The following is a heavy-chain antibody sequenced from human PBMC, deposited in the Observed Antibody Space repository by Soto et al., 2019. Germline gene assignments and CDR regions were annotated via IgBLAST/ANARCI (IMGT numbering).Heavy chain of an antibody. CDR2: IKSKTDGGTT. Sequence: GGSLRLSCAASGFTFSNAWMNWVRQAPGKGLEWVGRIKSKTDGGTTDYAAPEKGRFTISRDDSKKKLNLQIKSLKKEEKKMKYFTTETTVGTWAGYYYGIGVWGQGTTVTVSS. V-gene: IGHV3-15*07. CDR3: TTETTVGTWAGYYYGIGV. J-gene: IGHJ6*02. D-gene: IGHD4-17*01. CDR1: GFTFSNAW.